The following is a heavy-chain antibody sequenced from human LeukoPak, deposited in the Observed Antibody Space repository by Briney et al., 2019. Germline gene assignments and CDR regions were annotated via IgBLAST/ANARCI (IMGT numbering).Heavy chain of an antibody. CDR3: ASHSSGWSD. D-gene: IGHD6-19*01. CDR1: GFTFSSYE. CDR2: ISSSGSTI. V-gene: IGHV3-48*03. Sequence: GGSLRLSCAASGFTFSSYEMNWVRQAPGKGLEWVSYISSSGSTIYYADSVKGRFTISRDDAKNSLYLQMNSLRAEDTAVYYCASHSSGWSDWGQGTLVTVSS. J-gene: IGHJ4*02.